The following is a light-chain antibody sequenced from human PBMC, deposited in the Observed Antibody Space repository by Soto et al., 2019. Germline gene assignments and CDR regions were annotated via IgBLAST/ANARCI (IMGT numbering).Light chain of an antibody. J-gene: IGKJ5*01. V-gene: IGKV3-15*01. CDR3: QQYNNWPPT. CDR2: DVS. CDR1: QSARSS. Sequence: EVVMTQSPATLSVSPGERATLSCKASQSARSSLGWYQQKPGQPPRLLIHDVSIRATGIPARFKGSGAGTEFTLTISRLQSEDFAVYYCQQYNNWPPTFGQGTRLEIK.